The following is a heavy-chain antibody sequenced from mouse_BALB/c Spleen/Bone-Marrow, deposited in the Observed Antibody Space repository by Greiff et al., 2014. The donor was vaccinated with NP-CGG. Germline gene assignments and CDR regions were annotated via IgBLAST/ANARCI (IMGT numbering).Heavy chain of an antibody. CDR2: INPYNDGT. D-gene: IGHD1-1*01. J-gene: IGHJ2*01. CDR1: GYTFTSYV. CDR3: ARSEYFGSSYDY. Sequence: EVQLQQSGPELVKPGTSVKMSCKASGYTFTSYVMHWMKQKPGQGLEWIGYINPYNDGTKYNETFEGKATLTSDKSSSTAYMDLSSLTSEDSAVYFCARSEYFGSSYDYWGQGTTLTVSS. V-gene: IGHV1-14*01.